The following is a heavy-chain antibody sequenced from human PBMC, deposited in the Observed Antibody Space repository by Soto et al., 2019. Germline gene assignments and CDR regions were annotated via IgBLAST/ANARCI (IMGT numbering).Heavy chain of an antibody. J-gene: IGHJ5*02. CDR1: GDSSTSNSYF. CDR2: IYHSGST. CDR3: ARGLLGYCSGGSCYPLNWFDP. D-gene: IGHD2-15*01. V-gene: IGHV4-39*07. Sequence: SETLSLTCTVAGDSSTSNSYFWAWIRQPPGKGLEWIGSIYHSGSTNYNPSLKSRVPISVDKSKNQFSLKLSSATAADTAVYYCARGLLGYCSGGSCYPLNWFDPWGQGTLVTVSS.